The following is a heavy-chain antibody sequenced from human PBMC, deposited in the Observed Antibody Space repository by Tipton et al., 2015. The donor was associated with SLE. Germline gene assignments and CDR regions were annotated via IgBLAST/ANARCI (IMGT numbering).Heavy chain of an antibody. J-gene: IGHJ4*02. CDR3: ARDKPTYSCLDY. D-gene: IGHD2-2*01. CDR2: IYYSGNT. CDR1: GGSISSSSYY. V-gene: IGHV4-39*07. Sequence: TLSLTCTVSGGSISSSSYYWGWIRQPPGKGLEWIGSIYYSGNTYYNPSLKSRVTISVDTSKNQFSLKLSSVTAADTAVYYCARDKPTYSCLDYWGQGTLVTVSS.